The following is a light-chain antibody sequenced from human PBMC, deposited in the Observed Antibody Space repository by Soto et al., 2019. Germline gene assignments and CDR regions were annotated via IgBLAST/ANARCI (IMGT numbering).Light chain of an antibody. CDR3: MQALQTPPA. Sequence: DVVMTQSPLSRPVTLVHPASISFRSSQILVYSDGNTYLNWFQQRPGQSPGRLIYKVSNCDSGVPDRFSGSGSGTNFTLKISRVEAEDVGVYYRMQALQTPPAFGQGTRLEIK. V-gene: IGKV2D-30*01. CDR1: QILVYSDGNTY. J-gene: IGKJ5*01. CDR2: KVS.